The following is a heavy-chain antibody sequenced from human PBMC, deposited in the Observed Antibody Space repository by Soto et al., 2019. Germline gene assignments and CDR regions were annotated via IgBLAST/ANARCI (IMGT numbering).Heavy chain of an antibody. J-gene: IGHJ4*02. CDR1: GFTFSTYC. CDR3: AKEDSDSVPYYPVSPGFDY. CDR2: ISYDGTNK. D-gene: IGHD3-22*01. V-gene: IGHV3-30*18. Sequence: GGSLRLSCAASGFTFSTYCMHWVRQAPGKGLGWVAVISYDGTNKFYADSVKGRFTISRDNSKNTLFLQMNSLRAEDAAVYYCAKEDSDSVPYYPVSPGFDYCGPGTLVTVSS.